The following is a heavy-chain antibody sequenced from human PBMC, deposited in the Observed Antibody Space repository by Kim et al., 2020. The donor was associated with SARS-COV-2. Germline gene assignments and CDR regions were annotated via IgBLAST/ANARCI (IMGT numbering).Heavy chain of an antibody. CDR3: ARVLLRRGVLYYYYGMDV. J-gene: IGHJ6*02. D-gene: IGHD2-15*01. Sequence: KGRFTISRHNSKNTLYLQMNSLRAEDTAVYYCARVLLRRGVLYYYYGMDVWGQGTTVTVSS. V-gene: IGHV3-53*04.